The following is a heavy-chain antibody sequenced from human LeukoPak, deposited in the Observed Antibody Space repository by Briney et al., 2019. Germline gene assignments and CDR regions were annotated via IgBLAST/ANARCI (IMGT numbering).Heavy chain of an antibody. Sequence: ASVKVSCKASGYTFIGYYMHWVRQAPGQGLEWTGWINPNSGGTNYAQKFQGRVTMTRDTSISTAYMELSRLRSDDTAVYYCARRGYYYDSSGSPRDDAFDIWGQGTMVTVSS. D-gene: IGHD3-22*01. J-gene: IGHJ3*02. CDR3: ARRGYYYDSSGSPRDDAFDI. CDR1: GYTFIGYY. CDR2: INPNSGGT. V-gene: IGHV1-2*02.